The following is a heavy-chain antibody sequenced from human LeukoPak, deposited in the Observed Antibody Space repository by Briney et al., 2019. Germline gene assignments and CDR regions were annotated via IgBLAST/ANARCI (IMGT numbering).Heavy chain of an antibody. D-gene: IGHD1-26*01. CDR2: INPDGIKR. J-gene: IGHJ4*02. CDR3: AKDQRWESPHYLDS. V-gene: IGHV3-7*01. CDR1: GLTFSSSW. Sequence: GGSLRLSCAVSGLTFSSSWMDWVRQAPGKGLEWVASINPDGIKRYSADSVKGRFTISRDNARNSLYLQMDSLRVEDTAFYYCAKDQRWESPHYLDSWGQGTLVTVSS.